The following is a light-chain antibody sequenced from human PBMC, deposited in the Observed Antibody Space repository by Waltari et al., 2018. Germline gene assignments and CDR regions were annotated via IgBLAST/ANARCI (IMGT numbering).Light chain of an antibody. CDR2: GSR. J-gene: IGLJ1*01. CDR1: TSNIGAGYD. CDR3: QSYDISLSDASYV. V-gene: IGLV1-40*01. Sequence: QPVLTQPPSVSGAPGQRVTISCTGSTSNIGAGYDVHWYQQLPGTAPKLPFDGSRNRPSGVPHRFSVSRSGTSASLALPGLQAEDAADYYCQSYDISLSDASYVFGTGTKVTVL.